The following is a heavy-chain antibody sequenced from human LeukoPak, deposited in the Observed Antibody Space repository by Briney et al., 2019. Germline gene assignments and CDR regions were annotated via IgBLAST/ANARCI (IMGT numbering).Heavy chain of an antibody. V-gene: IGHV4-30-2*01. Sequence: SQTLSLTCAVSGGSISSGGYSWSWIRQPPGKGLEWIGYIYHSGSTYYNPSLKSRVTISVDRSKNQFSLKLSSVTAADTAVYYCARAPGIVVGNFYYYYYGMDVWGQGTTVTVSS. CDR1: GGSISSGGYS. CDR3: ARAPGIVVGNFYYYYYGMDV. D-gene: IGHD2-2*01. J-gene: IGHJ6*02. CDR2: IYHSGST.